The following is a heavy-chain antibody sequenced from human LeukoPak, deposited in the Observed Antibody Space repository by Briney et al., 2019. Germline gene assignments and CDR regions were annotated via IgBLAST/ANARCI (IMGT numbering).Heavy chain of an antibody. D-gene: IGHD2-2*02. J-gene: IGHJ4*02. CDR2: ISDDGGAK. Sequence: GRSLRLSCAASGFTFSHYTMHWVRQTPGKGLEWVALISDDGGAKYNADSVKGRFTISRDNSRNSVFLQMNSLTSEDTAVCYCAKADCSSTGCYTLDFWGQGTLVTVSS. CDR3: AKADCSSTGCYTLDF. V-gene: IGHV3-30-3*01. CDR1: GFTFSHYT.